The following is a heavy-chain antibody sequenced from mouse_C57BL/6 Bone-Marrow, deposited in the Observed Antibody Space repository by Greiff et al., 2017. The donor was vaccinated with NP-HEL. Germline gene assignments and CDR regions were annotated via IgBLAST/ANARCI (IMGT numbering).Heavy chain of an antibody. D-gene: IGHD1-1*01. V-gene: IGHV1-55*01. CDR3: AREDYYGSSYEDD. CDR1: GYTFTSYW. J-gene: IGHJ2*01. CDR2: IYPGSGST. Sequence: QVQLQQPGAELVKPGASVKMSCKASGYTFTSYWITWVKQRPGQGLEWIGDIYPGSGSTNYNEKFKSKATLTVETASSTAYMQLSSMTSDDSAVYYCAREDYYGSSYEDDWGQGTTLTVSS.